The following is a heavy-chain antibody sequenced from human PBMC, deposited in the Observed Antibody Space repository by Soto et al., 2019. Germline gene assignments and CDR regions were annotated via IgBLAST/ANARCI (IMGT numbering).Heavy chain of an antibody. J-gene: IGHJ4*02. D-gene: IGHD3-22*01. Sequence: GGSLRLSCAASGFTFSSYGMHWVRQATGKGLEWVAVISYDGSNKYYADSVKGRFTISRDNSKNTLYLQMNSLRAEDTAVYYCAKESYYYDSSGPDYWGQGTLVTVSS. CDR3: AKESYYYDSSGPDY. CDR1: GFTFSSYG. CDR2: ISYDGSNK. V-gene: IGHV3-30*18.